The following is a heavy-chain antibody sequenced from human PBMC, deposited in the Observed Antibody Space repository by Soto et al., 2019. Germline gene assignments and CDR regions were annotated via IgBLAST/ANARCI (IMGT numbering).Heavy chain of an antibody. J-gene: IGHJ1*01. V-gene: IGHV1-3*01. Sequence: QVQLVQSGAEVKKPGASVKVSCKASGYTFTSYAMHWVRQAPGQRLEWMGWINAGNGNTKYSQKFQGRVTITRDTXXSTAYMELSSLRSEDTAVYYCARTPSGGVAAQFQHWGQGTLVTVSS. CDR3: ARTPSGGVAAQFQH. CDR2: INAGNGNT. CDR1: GYTFTSYA. D-gene: IGHD2-15*01.